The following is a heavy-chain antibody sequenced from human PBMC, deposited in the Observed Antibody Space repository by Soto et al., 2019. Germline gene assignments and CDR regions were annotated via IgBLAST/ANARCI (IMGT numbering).Heavy chain of an antibody. CDR3: ARLRLRGRLRLLVWSKGAVDY. Sequence: QVQLVQSGAEVKKPGASVKVSCKASGYTFTSYDINWVRQATGQGLEWMGWMNPNSGNTGYAQKFQGRVTMIRNPSIRTAYMELSSRRSADTAVYYCARLRLRGRLRLLVWSKGAVDYWGQGTLVTVSS. V-gene: IGHV1-8*01. CDR2: MNPNSGNT. J-gene: IGHJ4*02. CDR1: GYTFTSYD. D-gene: IGHD3-3*01.